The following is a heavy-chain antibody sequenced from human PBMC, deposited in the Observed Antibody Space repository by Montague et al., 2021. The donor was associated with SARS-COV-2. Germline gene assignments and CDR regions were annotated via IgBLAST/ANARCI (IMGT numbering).Heavy chain of an antibody. CDR2: IYYSGST. Sequence: TLSLTCTVSGDSISSGDYYWSWIRQAPGKGLEWIGYIYYSGSTVYNPSLKSRLTMSVDTSRNQFSLKLSSVTAADTAVYFCARDLGYHDGGVYEKYFDYWGQGILVTVSS. V-gene: IGHV4-30-4*01. D-gene: IGHD5/OR15-5a*01. CDR1: GDSISSGDYY. CDR3: ARDLGYHDGGVYEKYFDY. J-gene: IGHJ4*02.